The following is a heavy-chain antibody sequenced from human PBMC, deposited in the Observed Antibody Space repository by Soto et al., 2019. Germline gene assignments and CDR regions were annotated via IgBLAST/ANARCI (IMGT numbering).Heavy chain of an antibody. CDR3: ARDQASPYYSSSWYGLGYYYYYGMDV. CDR1: GGSISSYY. CDR2: IYYSGST. Sequence: SETLSLTCTVSGGSISSYYWSWIRQPPGKGLEWIGYIYYSGSTNYNPSLKSRVTISVDTSKNQFSLKLRSVTAADTAVYYCARDQASPYYSSSWYGLGYYYYYGMDVWGQGTTVTVSS. D-gene: IGHD6-13*01. J-gene: IGHJ6*02. V-gene: IGHV4-59*01.